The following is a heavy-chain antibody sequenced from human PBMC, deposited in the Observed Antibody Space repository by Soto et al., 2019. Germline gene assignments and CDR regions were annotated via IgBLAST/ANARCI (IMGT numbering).Heavy chain of an antibody. J-gene: IGHJ5*02. D-gene: IGHD1-26*01. CDR2: ISYDGTTA. V-gene: IGHV3-30-3*01. CDR3: ARDGATVGTAKDNWPHL. Sequence: QVQLVESGGGVVQPGTSLRLSCVASGFIFNNYAMFWIRQAPGKGLAWVALISYDGTTAFYSDAVKGRFTVYRDKSKKTVFLQMNSLRAEDTAVYFCARDGATVGTAKDNWPHLWGQATLVTVSA. CDR1: GFIFNNYA.